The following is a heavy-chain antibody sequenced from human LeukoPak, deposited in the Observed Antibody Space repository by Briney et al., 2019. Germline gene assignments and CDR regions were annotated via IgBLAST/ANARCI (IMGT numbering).Heavy chain of an antibody. CDR2: IRWSTDSV. CDR3: VKDFGQTTAAIAY. CDR1: GFPFDDYA. Sequence: GGSLRLSCAASGFPFDDYAMHWVRQAPGKGLEWVSGIRWSTDSVGYADSVRGRFTISRDKAKNSLYLQMNSLRAEDTALYYCVKDFGQTTAAIAYRGQGTLVTVSS. J-gene: IGHJ4*02. D-gene: IGHD2-2*01. V-gene: IGHV3-9*01.